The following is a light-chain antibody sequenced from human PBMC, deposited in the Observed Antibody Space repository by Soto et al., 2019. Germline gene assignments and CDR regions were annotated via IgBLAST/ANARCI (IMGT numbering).Light chain of an antibody. J-gene: IGKJ1*01. Sequence: DIQMXQSPSSLSAXVXDRVAITCRASQSISSFLNWYQQRPGNAPKLLIFGASTLQGGVPSRFSGSGSGPDFTLTISSLQPEDFATYYCQQSYSAPWTFGQGTKVEI. CDR3: QQSYSAPWT. CDR1: QSISSF. V-gene: IGKV1-39*01. CDR2: GAS.